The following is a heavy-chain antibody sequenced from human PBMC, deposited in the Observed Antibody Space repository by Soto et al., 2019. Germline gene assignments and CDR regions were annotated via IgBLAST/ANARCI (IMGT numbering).Heavy chain of an antibody. CDR2: IYYSGST. J-gene: IGHJ4*02. CDR3: ARWYGGSLDY. CDR1: GGSISSYY. V-gene: IGHV4-59*01. D-gene: IGHD4-17*01. Sequence: SETLSLTCTVSGGSISSYYWSWIRQPPGKGLEWIGCIYYSGSTNYNPSLKSRVTISVDTSKNQFSLKLSSVTAADTAVYYCARWYGGSLDYWGQGTLVTVSS.